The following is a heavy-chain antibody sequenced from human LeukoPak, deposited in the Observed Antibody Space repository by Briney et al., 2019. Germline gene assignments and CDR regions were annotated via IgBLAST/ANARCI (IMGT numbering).Heavy chain of an antibody. CDR2: ITSSGGGT. J-gene: IGHJ4*02. V-gene: IGHV3-23*01. CDR1: GLTFNTYA. Sequence: PGGSLRLSCAASGLTFNTYAMNWVRQAPGRGLEWVSTITSSGGGTYYADSVKGRFTISRDHSKNTLYLQMNSLRAEDTAVYYCAGAFYYFDCWGQGTLVTVSS. CDR3: AGAFYYFDC.